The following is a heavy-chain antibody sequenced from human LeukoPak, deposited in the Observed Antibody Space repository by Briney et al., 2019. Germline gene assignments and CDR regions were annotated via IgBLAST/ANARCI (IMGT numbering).Heavy chain of an antibody. CDR2: INPNSGGT. D-gene: IGHD3-16*02. J-gene: IGHJ4*02. CDR3: ARRHMITFGGVIVPFDY. Sequence: GASVKVSCKASGYTFTGYYMHWVRQAPGQGLEWMGWINPNSGGTNYAQKFQGRVTMTRDTSISTAYMELSRLRSDDTAVYYCARRHMITFGGVIVPFDYWAREPWSPSPQ. CDR1: GYTFTGYY. V-gene: IGHV1-2*02.